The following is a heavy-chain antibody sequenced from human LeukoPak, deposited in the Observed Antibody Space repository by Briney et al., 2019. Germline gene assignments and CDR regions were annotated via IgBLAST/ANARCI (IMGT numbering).Heavy chain of an antibody. V-gene: IGHV3-21*01. Sequence: PGGSLRLSCAASGFTFSSHSMNWVRQAPGKGLQWVSSISSSSIYIYYADSVNGRFTISRGNAKNSLYLQMNSLRGEDTAVYYCARGDGATPPDVFDIWGQGTMVTVSS. CDR3: ARGDGATPPDVFDI. D-gene: IGHD3-10*01. CDR2: ISSSSIYI. J-gene: IGHJ3*02. CDR1: GFTFSSHS.